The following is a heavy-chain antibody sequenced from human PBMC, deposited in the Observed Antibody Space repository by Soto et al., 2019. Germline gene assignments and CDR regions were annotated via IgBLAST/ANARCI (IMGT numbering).Heavy chain of an antibody. D-gene: IGHD5-18*01. V-gene: IGHV1-3*01. CDR2: VNAGNDNT. CDR1: GYTFTNNV. J-gene: IGHJ4*02. CDR3: AREVPYGYSRFDY. Sequence: ASVKVSCKTSGYTFTNNVIHWVRQAPGQRLEWIGWVNAGNDNTKWSREFQGRLTLTKDTSATTAYMELSSLTPEDTAIYFCAREVPYGYSRFDYWGQGTLVT.